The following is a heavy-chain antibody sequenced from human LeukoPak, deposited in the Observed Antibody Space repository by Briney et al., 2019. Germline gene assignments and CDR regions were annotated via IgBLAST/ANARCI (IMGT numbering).Heavy chain of an antibody. J-gene: IGHJ5*01. CDR1: GFSFNVHD. D-gene: IGHD3-10*01. Sequence: PGGSLRLSCAASGFSFNVHDMAWIRQAPGKGLQWVAYTSSGGQTTYYADSVRGRFTISRDNGRGSLSLEMNSLRVDDTAVYYCARDQGVNSGWFDSWGQGTLVTV. V-gene: IGHV3-11*04. CDR3: ARDQGVNSGWFDS. CDR2: TSSGGQTT.